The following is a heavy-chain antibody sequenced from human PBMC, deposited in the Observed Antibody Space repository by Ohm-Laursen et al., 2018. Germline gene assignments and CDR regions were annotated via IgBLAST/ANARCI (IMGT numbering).Heavy chain of an antibody. Sequence: SETLSLTWSVSGGSISGYYWSWIRRPPGKGLEWIGYIYYSGSTSYNPSLKSRVTMSVDTSKNQFSLSLSSVTAADTAVYYCARDYYGSGHFDYWGQGTLVTVSS. V-gene: IGHV4-59*01. D-gene: IGHD3-10*01. J-gene: IGHJ4*02. CDR3: ARDYYGSGHFDY. CDR1: GGSISGYY. CDR2: IYYSGST.